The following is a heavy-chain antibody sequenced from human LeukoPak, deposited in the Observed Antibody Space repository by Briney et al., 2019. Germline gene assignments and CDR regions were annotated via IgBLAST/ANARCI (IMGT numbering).Heavy chain of an antibody. Sequence: SETLSLTCTVSGGSISSYYWSWIRQPPGKGLEWIGYIYYSGSTNYNPSLKSRVTISVDTSKNQFSLKLSSVTAADTAVYYCARVVQEGIAAAGYYYYYYYMDVWGKGTTVTISS. CDR1: GGSISSYY. D-gene: IGHD6-13*01. CDR3: ARVVQEGIAAAGYYYYYYYMDV. CDR2: IYYSGST. J-gene: IGHJ6*03. V-gene: IGHV4-59*01.